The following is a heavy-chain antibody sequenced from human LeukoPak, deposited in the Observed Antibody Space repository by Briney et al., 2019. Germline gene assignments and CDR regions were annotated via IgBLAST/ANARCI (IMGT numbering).Heavy chain of an antibody. Sequence: PSETLSLTCTVSGGSISSSSYYWGWIRQPPGKGLEWIGSIYYSGSTYYNPSLKSRVTISVDTSKNQFSLKLSSVTAADTAVYYCARVVDGVEALYYYYMDVWGKGTTVTVSS. CDR3: ARVVDGVEALYYYYMDV. V-gene: IGHV4-39*07. CDR2: IYYSGST. D-gene: IGHD3-10*01. CDR1: GGSISSSSYY. J-gene: IGHJ6*03.